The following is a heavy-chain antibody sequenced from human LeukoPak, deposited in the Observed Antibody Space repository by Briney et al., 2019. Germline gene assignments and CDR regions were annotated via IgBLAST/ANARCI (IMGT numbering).Heavy chain of an antibody. CDR3: ARGPSPEGSGWYGGHDY. Sequence: GGSLRLSCAPSGFIFSSYAMYWVRQAPGKGLEWVAIISYDGSNKYYADSVKGRFTISRDNSKNTLYLQMNSLRAEDTAVYYCARGPSPEGSGWYGGHDYWGQGTLVTVSS. CDR1: GFIFSSYA. D-gene: IGHD6-19*01. V-gene: IGHV3-30-3*01. J-gene: IGHJ4*02. CDR2: ISYDGSNK.